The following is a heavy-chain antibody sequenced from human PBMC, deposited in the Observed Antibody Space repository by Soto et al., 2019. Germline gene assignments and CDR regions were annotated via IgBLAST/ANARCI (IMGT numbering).Heavy chain of an antibody. CDR1: GYTFTSYG. CDR2: IRAYNGYT. CDR3: ARASDGYRSGWYVGYFDY. D-gene: IGHD6-19*01. Sequence: ASVKVTFKASGYTFTSYGISWVRQAPGQGLEWMGWIRAYNGYTNYAQKFQGRVTVTTDTSTSTAYMELRSLISDDTAVYYCARASDGYRSGWYVGYFDYWGQGTLVTVS. J-gene: IGHJ4*02. V-gene: IGHV1-18*04.